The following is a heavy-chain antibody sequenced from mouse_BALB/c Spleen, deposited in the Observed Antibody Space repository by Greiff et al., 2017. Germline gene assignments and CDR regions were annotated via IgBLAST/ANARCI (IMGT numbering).Heavy chain of an antibody. CDR2: IDPANGNT. CDR3: ARGGNYGMDY. CDR1: GFNIKDTY. V-gene: IGHV14-3*02. Sequence: VQLKESGAELVKPGASVKLSCTASGFNIKDTYMHWVKQRPEQGLEWIGRIDPANGNTKYDPKFQGKATITADTSSNTAYLQLSSLTSEDTAVYYCARGGNYGMDYWGQGTSVTVSS. J-gene: IGHJ4*01. D-gene: IGHD2-1*01.